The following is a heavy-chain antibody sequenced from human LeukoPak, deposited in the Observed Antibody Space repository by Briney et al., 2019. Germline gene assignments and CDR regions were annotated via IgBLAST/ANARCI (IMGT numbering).Heavy chain of an antibody. D-gene: IGHD3-10*01. CDR3: ARFFGENSDY. V-gene: IGHV4-34*01. Sequence: SETLSLTCAVYGGSFGGYYLSWIRQPPGKGLEWIGEINHSGDTNYNPSLKSRVNISVDTSKNQFSLKLSSVTAADTAVYYCARFFGENSDYWGQGTLVTVSS. CDR2: INHSGDT. J-gene: IGHJ4*02. CDR1: GGSFGGYY.